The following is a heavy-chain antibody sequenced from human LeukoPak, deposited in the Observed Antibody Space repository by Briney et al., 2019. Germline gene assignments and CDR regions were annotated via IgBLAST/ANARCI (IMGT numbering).Heavy chain of an antibody. CDR1: GFNFRDHW. CDR3: VKNDGWFHLAQ. CDR2: IKNDGSET. J-gene: IGHJ4*02. D-gene: IGHD6-19*01. Sequence: GGSLRLSCAVSGFNFRDHWMDWVRQAPGKGLQWVGHIKNDGSETYYLDSLKGRFSISRDNTNNALYLQMDSLRVEDTAVYYCVKNDGWFHLAQWGQGTLVTVSS. V-gene: IGHV3-7*03.